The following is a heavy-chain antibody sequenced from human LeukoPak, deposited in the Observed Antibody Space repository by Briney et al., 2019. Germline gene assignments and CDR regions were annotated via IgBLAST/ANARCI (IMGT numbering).Heavy chain of an antibody. CDR1: GFSLSTSGMC. J-gene: IGHJ4*02. D-gene: IGHD3-22*01. Sequence: SGPALVKPTQTLTLTCTFSGFSLSTSGMCVSWIRQPPGKALEWLARIDWDDDKYYSTSLKTRLTISKGTSKNQVVLTMTNMDPVDTATYYCARLTYYYDSSGLEVDYWGQGTLVTVSS. V-gene: IGHV2-70*11. CDR3: ARLTYYYDSSGLEVDY. CDR2: IDWDDDK.